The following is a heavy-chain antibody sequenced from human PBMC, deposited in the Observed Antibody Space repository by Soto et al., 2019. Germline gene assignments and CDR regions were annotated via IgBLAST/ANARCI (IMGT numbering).Heavy chain of an antibody. CDR3: ARVPDMATIRRYYYYGRDV. CDR2: ISAYNGNT. V-gene: IGHV1-18*01. Sequence: GASVKVSCKASGYTFTSYGISWVRQAPGQGLEWMGWISAYNGNTNYAQKLQGRVTMTTDTSTSTAYMELRSLRSEDTAVYYCARVPDMATIRRYYYYGRDVWGQGTTVTVS. CDR1: GYTFTSYG. D-gene: IGHD5-18*01. J-gene: IGHJ6*02.